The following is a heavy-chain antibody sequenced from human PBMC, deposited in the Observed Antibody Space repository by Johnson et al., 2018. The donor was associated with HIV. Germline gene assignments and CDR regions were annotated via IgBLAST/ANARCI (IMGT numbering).Heavy chain of an antibody. J-gene: IGHJ3*02. CDR2: ISWNSGSI. Sequence: VQLVESGGGLVQPGRSLRLSCAASGFTFDDYAMHWVRQAPGKGLEWVSGISWNSGSIGYADSVKGRFTISRDNAKNSLYLQMNSLRAEDTALYYFAKSVVSGASFSYAFDIWGQGKMVTVSS. V-gene: IGHV3-9*01. D-gene: IGHD3-16*02. CDR3: AKSVVSGASFSYAFDI. CDR1: GFTFDDYA.